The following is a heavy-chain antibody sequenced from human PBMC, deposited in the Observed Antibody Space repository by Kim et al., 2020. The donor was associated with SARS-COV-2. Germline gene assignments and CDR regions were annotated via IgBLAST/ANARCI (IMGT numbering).Heavy chain of an antibody. CDR3: ARTREGAYDQ. V-gene: IGHV1-69*01. D-gene: IGHD3-10*01. CDR2: P. Sequence: PNYDQKCQGRVTITADESTSTAYMELSSLRSEDTAVYYCARTREGAYDQWGQGTLVTVSS. J-gene: IGHJ5*02.